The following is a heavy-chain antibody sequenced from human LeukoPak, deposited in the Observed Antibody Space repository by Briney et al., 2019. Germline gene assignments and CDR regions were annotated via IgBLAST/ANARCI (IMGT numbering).Heavy chain of an antibody. D-gene: IGHD6-19*01. CDR2: IYTSGST. CDR3: ARDWPSSMDSSGWYDAFDI. V-gene: IGHV4-4*07. Sequence: SETLSLTCTVSGGSISSYYWSWIRQPAGKGLEWIGRIYTSGSTNYNPSLKSRVTMSVDTSKNQFSLKLSSVTAADTAVYYCARDWPSSMDSSGWYDAFDIWGQGTMVTVSS. J-gene: IGHJ3*02. CDR1: GGSISSYY.